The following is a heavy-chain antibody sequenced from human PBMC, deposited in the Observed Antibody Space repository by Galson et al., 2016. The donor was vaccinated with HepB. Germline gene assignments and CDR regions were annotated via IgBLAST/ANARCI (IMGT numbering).Heavy chain of an antibody. CDR1: GFTFNAHW. D-gene: IGHD3-10*01. Sequence: SLRLSCAASGFTFNAHWMNWVRQAPGKGLEWVANIRGDGIVSYYAESVRGRFTISRDNAKKSLYLQMNGLRVDETAVYYCSREMTGSYFDWGQGTLVTASS. CDR3: SREMTGSYFD. J-gene: IGHJ4*02. CDR2: IRGDGIVS. V-gene: IGHV3-7*01.